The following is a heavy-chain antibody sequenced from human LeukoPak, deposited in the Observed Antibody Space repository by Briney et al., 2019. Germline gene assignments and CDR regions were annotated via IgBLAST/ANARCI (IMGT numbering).Heavy chain of an antibody. CDR2: TYYRSKWYN. J-gene: IGHJ4*02. V-gene: IGHV6-1*01. Sequence: SQTLSLTCAISGDTVSSNSAAWSWIRQSPSRGLEWLGRTYYRSKWYNDYAVSVKSRITINPDTSKNQFSLQLNSVTPEDAAVYYCAKGGGSLDYWGQGTLVTVSS. D-gene: IGHD3-16*01. CDR1: GDTVSSNSAA. CDR3: AKGGGSLDY.